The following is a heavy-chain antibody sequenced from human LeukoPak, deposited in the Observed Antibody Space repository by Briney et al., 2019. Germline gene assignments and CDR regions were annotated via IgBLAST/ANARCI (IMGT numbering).Heavy chain of an antibody. J-gene: IGHJ4*02. Sequence: SETLSLTCSVSGASLSSHYWTWIRQPAGKGLEWIGRFSTTWSTSYNPSLKSRVTMSVDTSKNQFSLRLSSVTAADTAVYYCARGPRLDNWGQGTLVTVSS. V-gene: IGHV4-4*07. CDR1: GASLSSHY. CDR2: FSTTWST. CDR3: ARGPRLDN.